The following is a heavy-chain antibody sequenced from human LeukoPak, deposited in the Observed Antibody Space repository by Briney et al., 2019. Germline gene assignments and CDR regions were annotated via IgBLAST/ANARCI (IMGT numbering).Heavy chain of an antibody. Sequence: GASVKVSCKASGDTFSSYAIIWVRLAPGQGLEWMGGIIPIFGTANYAQKFQGRVTITADESTSTAYMELSSLRSEDTAVYYCARDLHSSSWYTEVCWGQGTLLTVSS. J-gene: IGHJ4*02. CDR2: IIPIFGTA. CDR1: GDTFSSYA. V-gene: IGHV1-69*13. CDR3: ARDLHSSSWYTEVC. D-gene: IGHD6-13*01.